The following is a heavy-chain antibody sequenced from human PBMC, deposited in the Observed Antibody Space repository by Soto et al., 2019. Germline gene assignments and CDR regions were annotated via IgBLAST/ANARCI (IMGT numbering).Heavy chain of an antibody. CDR1: GFTFSDYY. CDR3: ARTLREWLDRAVWFDP. CDR2: ISSSGSTI. J-gene: IGHJ5*02. V-gene: IGHV3-11*01. Sequence: QVQLVESGGGLVKPGGSLRLSCAASGFTFSDYYMSWIRQAPGKGLEWVSYISSSGSTIYYADSVKGRFTISRDNAKNSLYLQMNSLRAEATAVYYCARTLREWLDRAVWFDPWGQGTLVTVSS. D-gene: IGHD6-19*01.